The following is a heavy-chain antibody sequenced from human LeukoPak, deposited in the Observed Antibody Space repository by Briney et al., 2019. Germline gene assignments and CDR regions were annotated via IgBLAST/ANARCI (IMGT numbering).Heavy chain of an antibody. V-gene: IGHV1-46*01. D-gene: IGHD6-6*01. CDR2: INPSGGST. CDR1: GYTFTSYY. J-gene: IGHJ4*02. CDR3: ARDFVRRIDY. Sequence: ASVKVSCKASGYTFTSYYMHWVRQAPGQGLEWMGIINPSGGSTSYAQKFQGRFTMTRDTSTGTVYMELSSLRSADTALYYCARDFVRRIDYWGQGTLVTVSS.